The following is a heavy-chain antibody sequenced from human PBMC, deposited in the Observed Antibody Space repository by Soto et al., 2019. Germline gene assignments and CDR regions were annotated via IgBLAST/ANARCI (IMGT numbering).Heavy chain of an antibody. V-gene: IGHV3-23*01. CDR1: GFTFSSYA. Sequence: PGGSLRLSCAASGFTFSSYAMSWVRQAPGKGLEWISAITGSGGDTYHADSVKGRFTISRDNSKNMLFMQMNSLRAEDTAVYHCAKGSANVSPYYFDWWGQGTLVTVSS. J-gene: IGHJ4*02. CDR3: AKGSANVSPYYFDW. CDR2: ITGSGGDT. D-gene: IGHD3-16*01.